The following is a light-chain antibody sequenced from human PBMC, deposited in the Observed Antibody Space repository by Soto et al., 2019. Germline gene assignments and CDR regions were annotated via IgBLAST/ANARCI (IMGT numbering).Light chain of an antibody. CDR2: GVS. J-gene: IGKJ1*01. Sequence: EIVLTQSPGTLSLSPGERATLSCRASQSVRSIYLAWYQQKLGQSPRLLIYGVSNRATVIPDRFSGSESGTDFTLTISRLESEDFAVYYCQQYGTSPRTFGQGTKVEIK. CDR1: QSVRSIY. CDR3: QQYGTSPRT. V-gene: IGKV3-20*01.